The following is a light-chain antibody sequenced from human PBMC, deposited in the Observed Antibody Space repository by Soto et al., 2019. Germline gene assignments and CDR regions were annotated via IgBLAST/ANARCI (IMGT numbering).Light chain of an antibody. Sequence: EIVLTQSPGTLSLSPGERATLSCRASQSVSSSYLAWYQQTPGQAPRLLIYGASSRATGIPDRFSGSGSGTDFTLTISRLEPEYFAVYYCQQYGRSPFTFGPGTKVDIK. J-gene: IGKJ3*01. V-gene: IGKV3-20*01. CDR1: QSVSSSY. CDR3: QQYGRSPFT. CDR2: GAS.